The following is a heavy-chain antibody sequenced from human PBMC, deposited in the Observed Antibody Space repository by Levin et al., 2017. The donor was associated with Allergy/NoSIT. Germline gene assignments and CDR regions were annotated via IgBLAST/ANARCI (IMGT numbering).Heavy chain of an antibody. J-gene: IGHJ3*02. D-gene: IGHD3-16*02. Sequence: SCEASGFTFTTYSIDWVRQAPGKGLEWVSSISVSSSYIYYADSVKGRFTISRDNARNSVYLQMNSLRAEDTAVYYCAKVCGYDYVWGSYRNDAFDIWGQWTMVTVSS. CDR1: GFTFTTYS. CDR2: ISVSSSYI. V-gene: IGHV3-21*01. CDR3: AKVCGYDYVWGSYRNDAFDI.